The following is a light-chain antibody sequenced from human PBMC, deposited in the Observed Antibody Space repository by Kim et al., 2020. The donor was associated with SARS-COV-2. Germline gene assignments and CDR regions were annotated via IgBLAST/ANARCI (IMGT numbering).Light chain of an antibody. CDR2: KDN. CDR1: VLAKKY. CDR3: YSAVDNNWV. J-gene: IGLJ3*02. Sequence: SYELTQPSSVSVSPGQTARITCSGDVLAKKYARWFQQKPGQAPVLVIYKDNERPSGIPERFFGSSSGTTVTLTISGAQVEDEADYYCYSAVDNNWVFGGGTQLTVL. V-gene: IGLV3-27*01.